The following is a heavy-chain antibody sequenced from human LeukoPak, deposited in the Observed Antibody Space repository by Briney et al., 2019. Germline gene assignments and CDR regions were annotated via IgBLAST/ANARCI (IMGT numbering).Heavy chain of an antibody. D-gene: IGHD3-9*01. Sequence: GGSLRLSCAASGFTFSNYGMYWVRQSPGKGLEWVAFIRYDGGKKYYADSVKGRFTISRDNSKNTLYLQMNSLRPEDTAVYYCARGPDYDILADYFDYWGQGTLVTVSS. J-gene: IGHJ4*02. CDR1: GFTFSNYG. CDR2: IRYDGGKK. V-gene: IGHV3-30*02. CDR3: ARGPDYDILADYFDY.